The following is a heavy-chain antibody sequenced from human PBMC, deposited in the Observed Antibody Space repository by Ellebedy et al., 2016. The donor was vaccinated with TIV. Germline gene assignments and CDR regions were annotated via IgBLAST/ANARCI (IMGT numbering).Heavy chain of an antibody. CDR3: ASGDSGAFDI. V-gene: IGHV4-59*01. J-gene: IGHJ3*02. D-gene: IGHD4-17*01. CDR2: IYHSGST. CDR1: GGSISSYY. Sequence: MPSETLSLTCTASGGSISSYYCSWIRQPPGKGLEWIGYIYHSGSTNYNPSLKSRVTISVDTSKNQFSLKLSSVTAADTAVYYCASGDSGAFDIWGQGTMVTVSS.